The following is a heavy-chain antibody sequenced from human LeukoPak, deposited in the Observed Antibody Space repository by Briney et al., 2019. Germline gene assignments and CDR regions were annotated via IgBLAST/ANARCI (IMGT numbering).Heavy chain of an antibody. V-gene: IGHV4-30-2*03. CDR2: IYHSGST. Sequence: SETLSLTCTVSGGSISSGGYYWSWIRQPPGKGLEWIGYIYHSGSTYYNPSLKSRVTISVDTSKNQFSLKLSSVTAADTAVYYCARRFGILDVYYMDVWGKGTTVTVSS. D-gene: IGHD1-14*01. CDR3: ARRFGILDVYYMDV. CDR1: GGSISSGGYY. J-gene: IGHJ6*03.